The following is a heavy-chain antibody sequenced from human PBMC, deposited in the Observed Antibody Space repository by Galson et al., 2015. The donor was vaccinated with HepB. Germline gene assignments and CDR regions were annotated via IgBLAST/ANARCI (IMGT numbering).Heavy chain of an antibody. D-gene: IGHD6-19*01. Sequence: LRLSCAASGFTFRGHSMHWVRQAPGKGLEWVAVIWYDGSNKDYADSVRGRFTISRDNSKNTVYLQMNSLRAEDTAVYYCARESEVSGWYFFDYWGQGTLVTVSS. CDR2: IWYDGSNK. CDR1: GFTFRGHS. J-gene: IGHJ4*02. V-gene: IGHV3-33*08. CDR3: ARESEVSGWYFFDY.